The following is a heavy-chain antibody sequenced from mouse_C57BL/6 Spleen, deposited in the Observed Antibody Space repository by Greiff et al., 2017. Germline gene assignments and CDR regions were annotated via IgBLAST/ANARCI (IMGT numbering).Heavy chain of an antibody. J-gene: IGHJ1*03. CDR2: ISYDGSN. CDR3: ARDPRYYGPWYFDV. D-gene: IGHD1-1*01. CDR1: GYSITSGYY. V-gene: IGHV3-6*01. Sequence: VQLKESGPGLVKPSQSLSLTCSVTGYSITSGYYWNWIRQFPGNKLEWMGYISYDGSNNYNPSLKNRISITRDTSKNQFFLKLNSVTTEDTATYYCARDPRYYGPWYFDVWGTGTTVTVSS.